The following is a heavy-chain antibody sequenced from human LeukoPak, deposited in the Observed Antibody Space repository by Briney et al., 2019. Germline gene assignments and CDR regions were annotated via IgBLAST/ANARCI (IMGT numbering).Heavy chain of an antibody. CDR3: ARDYDWAFDY. Sequence: GGSLRLSCVMSGFTFNSEPMNWVRQAPGKGLDWIAHIRSDSKTIVYADSVKGRFTISRDNAKNSLSLQMNSLRAEDTAVYFCARDYDWAFDYWGQGILVTVAS. D-gene: IGHD3-16*01. V-gene: IGHV3-48*01. CDR1: GFTFNSEP. J-gene: IGHJ4*02. CDR2: IRSDSKTI.